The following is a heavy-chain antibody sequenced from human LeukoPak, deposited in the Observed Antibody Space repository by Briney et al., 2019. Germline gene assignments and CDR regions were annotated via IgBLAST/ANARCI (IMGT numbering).Heavy chain of an antibody. CDR1: GFTFNRYA. J-gene: IGHJ4*02. CDR3: AKGIAAAASYYFEY. Sequence: GGSLRLSCAASGFTFNRYALSWVRQAPGKGLEWVSDISGGGGSLFYADSVKGRFTISRDNSKNTLYLQMNRLRAEDTAVYLYAKGIAAAASYYFEYWGQGTLVTASS. D-gene: IGHD6-13*01. CDR2: ISGGGGSL. V-gene: IGHV3-23*01.